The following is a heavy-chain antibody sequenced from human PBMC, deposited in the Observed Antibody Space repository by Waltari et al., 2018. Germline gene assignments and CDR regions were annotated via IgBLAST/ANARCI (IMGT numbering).Heavy chain of an antibody. CDR2: IYYSGTT. CDR1: GDSIRGSRNY. CDR3: ARQLRFVDWIPRYFDS. J-gene: IGHJ4*02. Sequence: QMELQESGPRRVKPSETLSLTSNASGDSIRGSRNYWAWLRQPPGKNLQWIGSIYYSGTTYYNPSLKGRFAISVDTSRNQFSLNVNSVTAADTGIYYCARQLRFVDWIPRYFDSWGRGTLATVSS. D-gene: IGHD3-3*01. V-gene: IGHV4-39*01.